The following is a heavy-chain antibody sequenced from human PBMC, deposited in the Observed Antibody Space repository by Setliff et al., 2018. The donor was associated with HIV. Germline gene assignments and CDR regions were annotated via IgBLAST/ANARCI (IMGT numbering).Heavy chain of an antibody. D-gene: IGHD6-19*01. CDR2: IKEDGSEQ. J-gene: IGHJ4*02. V-gene: IGHV3-7*05. CDR1: GLSISDFW. CDR3: ARDVAVASCFNY. Sequence: GGSLRLSCAASGLSISDFWMSWVRQAPGKGLEWVANIKEDGSEQYYMDSVKGRFTISRDNAKNSLYLQMSSLRAEDTAVYYCARDVAVASCFNYWGQGTRVTVSS.